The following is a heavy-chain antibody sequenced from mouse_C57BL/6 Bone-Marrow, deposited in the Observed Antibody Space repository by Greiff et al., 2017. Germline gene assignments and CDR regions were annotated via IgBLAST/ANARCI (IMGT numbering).Heavy chain of an antibody. J-gene: IGHJ4*01. V-gene: IGHV1-20*01. CDR3: ARGVYYGSSCHYYAMDY. CDR1: GYSFTGYF. Sequence: VQLQQSGPELVKPGDSVKISCKASGYSFTGYFMNWVMQSHGKSLEWIGRINPYDGYTFYNQKFKGKATLTVDKSSSTAHMELRSLTSEDSAVYYCARGVYYGSSCHYYAMDYWGQGTSVTVSS. D-gene: IGHD1-1*01. CDR2: INPYDGYT.